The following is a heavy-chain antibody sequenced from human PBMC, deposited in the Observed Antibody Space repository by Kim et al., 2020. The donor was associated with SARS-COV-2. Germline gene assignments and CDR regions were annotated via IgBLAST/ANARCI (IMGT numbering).Heavy chain of an antibody. CDR1: GYTLTELS. V-gene: IGHV1-24*01. D-gene: IGHD2-15*01. Sequence: ASVKVSCKVSGYTLTELSMHWVRQAPGKGLEWMGGFDPEDGETIYAQKFQGRVTMTEDTSTDTAYMELSSLRSEDTAVYYCATDLRLVTPTPDAFDIWGQGTMVTVSS. CDR2: FDPEDGET. CDR3: ATDLRLVTPTPDAFDI. J-gene: IGHJ3*02.